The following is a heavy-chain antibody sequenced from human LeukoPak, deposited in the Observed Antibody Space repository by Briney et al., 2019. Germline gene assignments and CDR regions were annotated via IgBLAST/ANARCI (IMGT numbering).Heavy chain of an antibody. V-gene: IGHV3-20*04. D-gene: IGHD3-10*01. Sequence: PGGSLRLSCATSGFTFDDYGMTWVRQAPGKGLEWVSGINWNGGSTGYTDSVKGRFTISRDNAKNSLYLQMNSLRAEDTALYYCARRRVTFARGVDITSYYFDYWGQGTLVTVSS. CDR1: GFTFDDYG. J-gene: IGHJ4*02. CDR3: ARRRVTFARGVDITSYYFDY. CDR2: INWNGGST.